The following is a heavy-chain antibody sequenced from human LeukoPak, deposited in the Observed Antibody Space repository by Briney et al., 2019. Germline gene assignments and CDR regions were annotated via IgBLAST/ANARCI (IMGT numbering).Heavy chain of an antibody. V-gene: IGHV3-30*03. Sequence: GGSLRLSCAASGFTFSSYGMHWVRQAPGKGLEWVAVISCDGSNKFHADSVKGRFTVSRDNSKYTLYLQMNSLRAEDTAVYYCARDRAGSGSYFGYFDYWGQGTLVTVSS. CDR2: ISCDGSNK. J-gene: IGHJ4*02. CDR1: GFTFSSYG. D-gene: IGHD3-10*01. CDR3: ARDRAGSGSYFGYFDY.